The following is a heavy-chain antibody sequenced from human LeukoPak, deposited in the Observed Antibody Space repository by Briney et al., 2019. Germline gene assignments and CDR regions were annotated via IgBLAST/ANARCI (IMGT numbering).Heavy chain of an antibody. CDR1: GFTFSNYA. V-gene: IGHV3-23*01. CDR2: ISSSGGST. CDR3: PKAVDVSGWYLGYFEY. D-gene: IGHD6-19*01. J-gene: IGHJ4*02. Sequence: GGSPRLSCAASGFTFSNYAMNWVRQAPGKGLEWVSFISSSGGSTYYADSVKGRLTISRDSSKNTLYLQMNSLRAEDTAVYYCPKAVDVSGWYLGYFEYWGQGTLVTVSS.